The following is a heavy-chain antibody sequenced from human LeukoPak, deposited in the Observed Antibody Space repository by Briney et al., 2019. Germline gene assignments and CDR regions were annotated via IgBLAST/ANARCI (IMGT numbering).Heavy chain of an antibody. CDR2: IYYSGST. J-gene: IGHJ3*02. D-gene: IGHD3-3*01. CDR3: ARVRRITIFGVSDDAFDI. Sequence: SETLSLTCTVSGGSISSYYWSWIRRPPGKGLEWIGYIYYSGSTNYNPSLKSRVTISVDTSKNQFSLKLSSVTAADTAVYYCARVRRITIFGVSDDAFDIWGQGTMVTVSS. V-gene: IGHV4-59*01. CDR1: GGSISSYY.